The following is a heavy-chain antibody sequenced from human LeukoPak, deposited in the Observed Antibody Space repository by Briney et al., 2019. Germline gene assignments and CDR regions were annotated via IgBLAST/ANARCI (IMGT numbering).Heavy chain of an antibody. J-gene: IGHJ4*02. CDR3: ARDTQAARFDY. CDR2: INSDGSAT. Sequence: GGSLRLSCAASGFTFSSHWMHWVRHAPGKGLVWVSRINSDGSATGYADSVKGRFTISRDNAKNTVYLQMHSLRAEDTAVYYCARDTQAARFDYWGQGTLVAVAS. D-gene: IGHD2-15*01. V-gene: IGHV3-74*01. CDR1: GFTFSSHW.